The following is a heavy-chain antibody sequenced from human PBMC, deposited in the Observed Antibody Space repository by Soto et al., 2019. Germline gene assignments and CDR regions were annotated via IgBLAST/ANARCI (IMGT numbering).Heavy chain of an antibody. Sequence: GGSLRLSCAASGFTFDDYGMHWVRQVPGKGLEWVSFISWNGATTYYAGSVEGRFTVSRDNTKNSLYLQMNSLRIEDTALYYCARDRIRYDTDCPEYWGQGALVTVSS. V-gene: IGHV3-43*01. CDR3: ARDRIRYDTDCPEY. CDR1: GFTFDDYG. CDR2: ISWNGATT. D-gene: IGHD3-22*01. J-gene: IGHJ4*02.